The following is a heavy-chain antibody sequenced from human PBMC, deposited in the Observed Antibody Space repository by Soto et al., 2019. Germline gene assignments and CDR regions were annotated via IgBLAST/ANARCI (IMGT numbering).Heavy chain of an antibody. Sequence: GGSLRLSCAASGFTFSSYAMSWVRQAPGKWLEWVSAISGSGGSTYYADSVKGRFTISRDNSKSTLYLQMDSLRAEDTAVYYCAKGGLRFLENYFDYWGQGTLVTVSS. D-gene: IGHD3-3*01. CDR2: ISGSGGST. J-gene: IGHJ4*02. V-gene: IGHV3-23*01. CDR1: GFTFSSYA. CDR3: AKGGLRFLENYFDY.